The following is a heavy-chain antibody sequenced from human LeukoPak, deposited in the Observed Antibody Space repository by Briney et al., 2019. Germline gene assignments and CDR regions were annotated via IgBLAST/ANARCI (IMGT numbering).Heavy chain of an antibody. Sequence: ASVKVSCKASGYTFTTYYMHWVRQAPGQGLEWMGILNPSSGSTSYAQKFQGRVTMTRDTTTSTVYMELSSLRSEDTAVYYCASNKGPPTPPDYWGQGTLVTVSS. CDR1: GYTFTTYY. CDR2: LNPSSGST. V-gene: IGHV1-46*01. D-gene: IGHD1/OR15-1a*01. J-gene: IGHJ4*02. CDR3: ASNKGPPTPPDY.